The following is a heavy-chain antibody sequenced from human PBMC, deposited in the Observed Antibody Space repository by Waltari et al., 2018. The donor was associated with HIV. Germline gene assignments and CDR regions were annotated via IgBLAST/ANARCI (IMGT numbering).Heavy chain of an antibody. CDR1: GFSFVDSI. Sequence: EVDLVESGGGLVKPGGSLRLSCAGSGFSFVDSILIWVRQAPGRGLEWVSVISSGSTYAYYGDSVKGRFTVSRDNAAKTLSLQMNSLRVEDTAAYYCARAPPHSGRGYGLDVWGQGTTVTVS. D-gene: IGHD3-10*01. J-gene: IGHJ6*01. CDR3: ARAPPHSGRGYGLDV. V-gene: IGHV3-21*01. CDR2: ISSGSTYA.